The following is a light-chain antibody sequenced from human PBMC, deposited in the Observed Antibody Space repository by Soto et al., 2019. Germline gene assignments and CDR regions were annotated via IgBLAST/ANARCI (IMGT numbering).Light chain of an antibody. Sequence: QSALTQPPAASGSPGQSVTISCTGTSIYFGGYNFVSLYQQHPCNASKLMIYDVTERPSGVPDSFSGSKSVNTASLTVSVLQGEAEADYYCTSYAGSNIPVLFGGGTKLTV. J-gene: IGLJ2*01. CDR3: TSYAGSNIPVL. CDR2: DVT. CDR1: SIYFGGYNF. V-gene: IGLV2-8*01.